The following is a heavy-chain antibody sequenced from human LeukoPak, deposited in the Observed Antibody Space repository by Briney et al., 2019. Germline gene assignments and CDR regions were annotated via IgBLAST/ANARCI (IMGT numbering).Heavy chain of an antibody. V-gene: IGHV3-74*01. CDR1: GITFGNNW. Sequence: GGSLRLSCAASGITFGNNWMHWVRQAPGKGLVWISRINSDGGGAIYADSVKGRFTISRDNSKNTLYLQMNSLRAGDTAVYYCARDHSRVVVPPVWFDPWGQGTLVTVSS. CDR3: ARDHSRVVVPPVWFDP. J-gene: IGHJ5*02. D-gene: IGHD2-2*01. CDR2: INSDGGGA.